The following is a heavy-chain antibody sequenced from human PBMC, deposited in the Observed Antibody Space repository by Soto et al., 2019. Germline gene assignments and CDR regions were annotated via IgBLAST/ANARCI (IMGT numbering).Heavy chain of an antibody. CDR2: IYYSGST. D-gene: IGHD3-3*01. V-gene: IGHV4-39*01. CDR1: GGSISSSSYY. J-gene: IGHJ4*02. CDR3: ASLWAGDGYYDFWSGPD. Sequence: SETLSLTCTVSGGSISSSSYYWGGIRQPPGKGLEWIGSIYYSGSTYYNPSLKSRVTISVDTSKNQFSLKLSSVTAADTAVYYCASLWAGDGYYDFWSGPDWGQGTLVTVSS.